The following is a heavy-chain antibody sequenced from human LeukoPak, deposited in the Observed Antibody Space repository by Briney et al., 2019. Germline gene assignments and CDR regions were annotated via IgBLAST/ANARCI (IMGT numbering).Heavy chain of an antibody. CDR2: ISSSSSYI. CDR3: ARDGVVPAAMGYYYMDV. D-gene: IGHD2-2*01. V-gene: IGHV3-21*04. J-gene: IGHJ6*03. CDR1: GFTFSSYS. Sequence: PGGSLRLSCAASGFTFSSYSMNWVRQAPGKGLEWVSSISSSSSYIYYADSVKGRFTISRDNAKNSLYLQMNSLRAEDTAVYYCARDGVVPAAMGYYYMDVWGKGTTVTVSS.